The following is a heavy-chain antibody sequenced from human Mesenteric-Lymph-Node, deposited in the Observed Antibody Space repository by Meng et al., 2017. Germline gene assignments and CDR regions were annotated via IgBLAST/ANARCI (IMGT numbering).Heavy chain of an antibody. J-gene: IGHJ4*02. D-gene: IGHD4-11*01. CDR3: ASLMTTYSY. Sequence: QVRLQESGPGLVRPSGPLSLTWVGSGGSIRSTNWWSWVRQPPGKGLEWLGEIFHTGSTSYSPSLKSRLIMSVDTSKNQLSLNLTSVTAADTAVYYCASLMTTYSYWGQGTLVTVSS. V-gene: IGHV4-4*02. CDR2: IFHTGST. CDR1: GGSIRSTNW.